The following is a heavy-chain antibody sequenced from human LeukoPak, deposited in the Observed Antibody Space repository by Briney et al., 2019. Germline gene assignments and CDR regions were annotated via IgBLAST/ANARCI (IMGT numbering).Heavy chain of an antibody. Sequence: GESLKISCQGSGYTLTSQWVGWVRQMPGKGLEWMGFIYPGDSDTKYSPSFQGQVTISADKSISTAHLPWSSLKASDTPIYHCVRTPWISEGHLDYWVQGTLVTVSS. J-gene: IGHJ4*02. CDR2: IYPGDSDT. D-gene: IGHD2-2*03. CDR1: GYTLTSQW. CDR3: VRTPWISEGHLDY. V-gene: IGHV5-51*01.